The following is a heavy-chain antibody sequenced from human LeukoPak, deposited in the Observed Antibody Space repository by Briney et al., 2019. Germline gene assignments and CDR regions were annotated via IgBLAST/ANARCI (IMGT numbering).Heavy chain of an antibody. Sequence: SETLSLTCTVSGGSISSGGYYWSWIRQHPGKGLEWIGYIYYSGSTYYNPSLKSRVTISVDTSKNQFSLKLSSATAADTAVYYCARGVAAAGNPHPDYWGQGTLVTVSS. J-gene: IGHJ4*02. D-gene: IGHD6-13*01. CDR1: GGSISSGGYY. CDR2: IYYSGST. V-gene: IGHV4-31*03. CDR3: ARGVAAAGNPHPDY.